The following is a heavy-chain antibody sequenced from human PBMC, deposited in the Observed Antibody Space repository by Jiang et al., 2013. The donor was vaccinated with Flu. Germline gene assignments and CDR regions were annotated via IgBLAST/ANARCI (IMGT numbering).Heavy chain of an antibody. CDR3: AREYSASDF. CDR1: GGSISNYY. D-gene: IGHD2-15*01. Sequence: SLTCTVSGGSISNYYWHWIRQPPGKGLEWIGYVHHSGATSYNPSLESRVIMSIDTLNNQFSLRLDSVAAADTAMYYCAREYSASDFWGQGTMVTVSS. J-gene: IGHJ3*01. CDR2: VHHSGAT. V-gene: IGHV4-59*01.